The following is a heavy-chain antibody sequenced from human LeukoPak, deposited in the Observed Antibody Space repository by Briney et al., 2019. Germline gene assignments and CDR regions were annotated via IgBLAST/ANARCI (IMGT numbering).Heavy chain of an antibody. CDR1: RFTFSTYA. Sequence: GGSLRLSCAASRFTFSTYAMSWVRQAPGKGLEWVSAISGSGGSTYYADSVKGRFTISRDNSKNTLYLQMNSLRAEDTAVYYCARFYEGVDYWGQGTLVTVSS. V-gene: IGHV3-23*01. CDR2: ISGSGGST. J-gene: IGHJ4*02. CDR3: ARFYEGVDY. D-gene: IGHD3-16*01.